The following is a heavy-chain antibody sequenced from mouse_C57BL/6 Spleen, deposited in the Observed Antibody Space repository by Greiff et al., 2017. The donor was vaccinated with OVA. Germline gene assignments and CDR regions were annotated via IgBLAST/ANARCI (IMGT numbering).Heavy chain of an antibody. J-gene: IGHJ4*01. D-gene: IGHD4-1*01. V-gene: IGHV5-17*01. CDR2: ISSGSSTI. CDR1: GFTFSDYG. CDR3: ARGTGTRAMDY. Sequence: DVQLVESGGGLVKPGGSLKLSCAASGFTFSDYGMHWVRQAPEKGLEWVAYISSGSSTIYYADTVKGRFTISRDNAKNTLFLQMTSLRSEDTAMYYCARGTGTRAMDYWGQGTSVTVSS.